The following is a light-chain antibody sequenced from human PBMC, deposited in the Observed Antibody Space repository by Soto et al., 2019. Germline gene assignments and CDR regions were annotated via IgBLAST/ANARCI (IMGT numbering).Light chain of an antibody. CDR2: DAS. J-gene: IGKJ5*01. V-gene: IGKV1-33*01. CDR3: QQYDDRPIT. Sequence: DIQIPQSPSSLFAYVGAPVTITCQASQDISDFLNWYHQKPVKAPKVLIYDASKLQTGVPSRFSGRGSGTDFTFTISSLQPDDSGTYYCQQYDDRPITFGQGTRLEIK. CDR1: QDISDF.